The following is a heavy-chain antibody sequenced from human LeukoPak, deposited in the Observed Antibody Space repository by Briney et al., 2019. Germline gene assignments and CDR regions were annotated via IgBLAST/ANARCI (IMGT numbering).Heavy chain of an antibody. Sequence: GESLKISCKGSGYSFTSYWISWVRQMPGKGLEWMGRIDPSDSYTNYSPSLQGHVTISADKSISTAYLQWSSLKASDTAMYYCARGGGIVVVPAAKDYWGQGTLVTVSS. J-gene: IGHJ4*02. D-gene: IGHD2-2*01. V-gene: IGHV5-10-1*01. CDR1: GYSFTSYW. CDR3: ARGGGIVVVPAAKDY. CDR2: IDPSDSYT.